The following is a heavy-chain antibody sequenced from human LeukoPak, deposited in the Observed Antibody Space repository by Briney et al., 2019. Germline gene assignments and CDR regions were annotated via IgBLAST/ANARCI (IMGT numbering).Heavy chain of an antibody. Sequence: ASVKVPCKASGYTFTSYGISWVRQAPGQGLEWMGWISAYNGNTNYAQKLQGRVTMTTDTSTSTAYMELRSLRSDDTAVYYCARGLTGSGSYTYYYYGMDVWGQGTAVTVSS. CDR1: GYTFTSYG. CDR3: ARGLTGSGSYTYYYYGMDV. D-gene: IGHD3-10*01. V-gene: IGHV1-18*01. J-gene: IGHJ6*02. CDR2: ISAYNGNT.